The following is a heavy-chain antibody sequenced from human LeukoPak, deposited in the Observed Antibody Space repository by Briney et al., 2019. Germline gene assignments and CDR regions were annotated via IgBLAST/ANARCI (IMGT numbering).Heavy chain of an antibody. Sequence: PSLRLSCAASGFTFTSYGIGWVRQAPGQGLEWMGWVCTYSGNTNYAQTFKVRFTMTTDTSTSTTYMQLKSMKSDDTAMYSCARDLGYCSFGFGHSKCNRKWFDAWGQGTLVSVSS. CDR3: ARDLGYCSFGFGHSKCNRKWFDA. CDR2: VCTYSGNT. CDR1: GFTFTSYG. J-gene: IGHJ5*02. D-gene: IGHD2-15*01. V-gene: IGHV1-18*01.